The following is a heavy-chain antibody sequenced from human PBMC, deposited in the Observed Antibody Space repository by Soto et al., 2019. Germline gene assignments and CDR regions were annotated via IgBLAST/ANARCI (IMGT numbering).Heavy chain of an antibody. D-gene: IGHD6-19*01. CDR2: INHSGST. CDR1: GGSFCGYY. Sequence: ETLSLTCAVCGGSFCGYYWSGVRQPPGKGLEWIGEINHSGSTNYNPSLKSRVTISVDTSKNQFSLKLSSVTAADTAVYYCARKYSSGWYHFDYWGQGTLVTVSS. CDR3: ARKYSSGWYHFDY. V-gene: IGHV4-34*01. J-gene: IGHJ4*02.